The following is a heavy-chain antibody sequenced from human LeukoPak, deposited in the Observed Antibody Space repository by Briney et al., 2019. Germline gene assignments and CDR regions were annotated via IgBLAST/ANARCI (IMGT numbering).Heavy chain of an antibody. Sequence: PGGSLRLSCAASGFTFSSYSMNWVRQAPGKGLEWVSSISSSSSYIYYADSVKGRFTISRDNAKNSLYLQMNSLRGEDTAVYYCARGTMVTVNFDYWGQGTLVTVPS. CDR3: ARGTMVTVNFDY. J-gene: IGHJ4*02. D-gene: IGHD4-11*01. V-gene: IGHV3-21*01. CDR2: ISSSSSYI. CDR1: GFTFSSYS.